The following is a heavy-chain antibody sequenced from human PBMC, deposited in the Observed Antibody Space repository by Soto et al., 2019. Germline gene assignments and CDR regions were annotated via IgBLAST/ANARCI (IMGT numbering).Heavy chain of an antibody. CDR1: GFTFSSYA. CDR2: ISSSGGST. D-gene: IGHD3-10*01. J-gene: IGHJ6*02. CDR3: MRPAPRGRHYFYFGMDV. Sequence: GGSLRLSCAAAGFTFSSYAMSWVRQAPGKGLEWVSGISSSGGSTYYADSVKGRFTISRDNSKNTLFLRMNRPRVEDTAVYYCMRPAPRGRHYFYFGMDVWGQGTTVTVSS. V-gene: IGHV3-23*01.